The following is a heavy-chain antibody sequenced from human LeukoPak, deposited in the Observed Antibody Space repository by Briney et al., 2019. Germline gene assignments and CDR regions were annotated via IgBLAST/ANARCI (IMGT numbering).Heavy chain of an antibody. J-gene: IGHJ4*02. CDR3: AKDTGRRRAAAATPHYYFDY. CDR1: GFTFSSYA. D-gene: IGHD6-13*01. Sequence: GGSLRLSCAASGFTFSSYAMSWVRQAPGKGLEWVSAISGRGGSTYYADSVKGRFTISRDNSKNTLYLQMNSLRAEDTAVYYCAKDTGRRRAAAATPHYYFDYWGQGTLVTVSS. CDR2: ISGRGGST. V-gene: IGHV3-23*01.